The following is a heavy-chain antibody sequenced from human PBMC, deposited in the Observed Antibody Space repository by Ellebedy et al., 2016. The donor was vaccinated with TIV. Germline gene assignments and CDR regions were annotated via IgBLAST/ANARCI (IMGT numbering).Heavy chain of an antibody. J-gene: IGHJ4*02. CDR3: ARDVLGGFFDY. V-gene: IGHV3-7*03. CDR1: GFAVSSNY. CDR2: INPDGSEI. Sequence: GESLKISCAASGFAVSSNYMTWVRQTPGQGLEWVANINPDGSEIHYVDSVKGRFTISRDNARNSLSLQMNSLRVEDTAVYYCARDVLGGFFDYWGQGTPVIVSS. D-gene: IGHD3-16*01.